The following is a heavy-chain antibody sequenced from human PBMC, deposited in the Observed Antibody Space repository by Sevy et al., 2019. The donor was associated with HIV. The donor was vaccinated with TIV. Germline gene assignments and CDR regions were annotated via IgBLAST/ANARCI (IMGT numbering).Heavy chain of an antibody. CDR3: STDIVVQSGYSYDFSTFNPDLPHNSGADV. V-gene: IGHV3-15*01. Sequence: GGSLRLSCTASGFTFRNAWMTWVRQVPGKGLEWVGRIRNDPDGGATDYAAPVRGRFTISRDDSKNTMYLQMNRLKSEGTAVYYCSTDIVVQSGYSYDFSTFNPDLPHNSGADVWGQGTTVTVSS. CDR2: IRNDPDGGAT. CDR1: GFTFRNAW. D-gene: IGHD5-12*01. J-gene: IGHJ6*02.